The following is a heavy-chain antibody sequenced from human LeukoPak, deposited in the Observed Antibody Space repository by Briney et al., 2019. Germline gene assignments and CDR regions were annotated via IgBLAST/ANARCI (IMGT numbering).Heavy chain of an antibody. CDR3: AKINSGSYTDY. J-gene: IGHJ4*02. Sequence: GGSLRLSCAASGFTFSNYAMSWVRQAPGKGLEWVSSISSSGGGTYYADSEKGRFTISRDNSKNTLSLQMNSLKAEDTAVYYCAKINSGSYTDYWGQGTLVTVSS. CDR1: GFTFSNYA. D-gene: IGHD1-26*01. CDR2: ISSSGGGT. V-gene: IGHV3-23*01.